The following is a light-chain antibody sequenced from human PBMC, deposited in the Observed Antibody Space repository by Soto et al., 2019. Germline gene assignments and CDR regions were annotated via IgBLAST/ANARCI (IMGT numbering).Light chain of an antibody. J-gene: IGKJ1*01. V-gene: IGKV3-20*01. CDR3: QQYGSSSPT. Sequence: IEMTQSPSTLSLSPGERATISCRASQSVSSKLAWYQQKPGKAPRLLIYGASSRATGTPDRFSGSGSGTEFTLTINRLQPEDFELYYCQQYGSSSPTFGQGTKVDI. CDR2: GAS. CDR1: QSVSSK.